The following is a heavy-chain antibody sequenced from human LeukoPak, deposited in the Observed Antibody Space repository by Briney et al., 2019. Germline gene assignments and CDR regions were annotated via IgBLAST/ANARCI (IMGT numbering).Heavy chain of an antibody. Sequence: GRSLRLSCAASGFTFSSYAMHWVRQAPGKGLEWVAVISYDGSNKYYADSVKGRFTISRDNSKNTLYLQMNSLRAEDTAVYYCARAGGTHANFDYWGQGTLVTVSS. CDR3: ARAGGTHANFDY. CDR2: ISYDGSNK. J-gene: IGHJ4*02. CDR1: GFTFSSYA. V-gene: IGHV3-30-3*01. D-gene: IGHD3-16*01.